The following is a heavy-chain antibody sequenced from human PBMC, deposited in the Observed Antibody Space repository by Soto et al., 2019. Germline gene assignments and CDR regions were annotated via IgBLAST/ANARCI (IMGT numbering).Heavy chain of an antibody. V-gene: IGHV3-30-3*01. Sequence: QVQLVESGGGVVQPGRSLRLSCVASGFTFSSYAMHWVRQAPGKGLEWVAVISYDGSNKYYADSVKGRFTISRENSKNTLSLQMNSLRPEDPAVYYWARASDRSSWYEDFFYSMDVWGQGTKVTVSS. CDR1: GFTFSSYA. CDR3: ARASDRSSWYEDFFYSMDV. CDR2: ISYDGSNK. D-gene: IGHD6-13*01. J-gene: IGHJ6*02.